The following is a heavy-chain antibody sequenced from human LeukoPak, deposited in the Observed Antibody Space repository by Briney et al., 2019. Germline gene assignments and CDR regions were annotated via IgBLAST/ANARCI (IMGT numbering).Heavy chain of an antibody. V-gene: IGHV3-23*01. CDR3: AKDRGTMIVVVADY. CDR1: GFTFSTYA. D-gene: IGHD3-22*01. J-gene: IGHJ4*02. Sequence: GGSLRLSCAASGFTFSTYAMRLVRQAPGKGLEWVSAISGSGGSTYYADSVKGRFTISRDNSKNTLYLQMNSLRAEDTAVYYCAKDRGTMIVVVADYWGQGTLVTVSS. CDR2: ISGSGGST.